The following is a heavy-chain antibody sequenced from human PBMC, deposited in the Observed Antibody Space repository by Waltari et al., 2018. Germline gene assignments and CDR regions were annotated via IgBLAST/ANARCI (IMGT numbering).Heavy chain of an antibody. D-gene: IGHD6-19*01. CDR2: IDDSGST. V-gene: IGHV4-59*12. CDR3: ARGAGQWLPPGY. J-gene: IGHJ4*02. Sequence: QVQLQESGPGLVKPSETLSLTCSVSGGSISSYYWSWIRQPPGKGLEWIGYIDDSGSTNYKPSLKSRVTMSVDRSKNQFSLKLSSVTAADTAVYYCARGAGQWLPPGYWGQGTLVTVSS. CDR1: GGSISSYY.